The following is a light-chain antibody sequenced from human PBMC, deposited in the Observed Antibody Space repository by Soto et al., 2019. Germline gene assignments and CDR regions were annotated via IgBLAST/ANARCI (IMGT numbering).Light chain of an antibody. CDR2: AAY. CDR1: QGISSY. Sequence: AILMTQSPSSLSASTGDRVTITCRASQGISSYLAWYQQKPGKASKLLIYAAYNLQSGVPSRFSGSGSGTDFTLTISCLQPEEFATYYCQQYYSYPRTFGHGTKVDIK. CDR3: QQYYSYPRT. J-gene: IGKJ1*01. V-gene: IGKV1-8*01.